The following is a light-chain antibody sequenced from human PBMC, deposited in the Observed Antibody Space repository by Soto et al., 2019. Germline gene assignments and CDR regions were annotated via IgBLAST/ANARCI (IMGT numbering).Light chain of an antibody. CDR2: DAS. Sequence: EIVMTQSPATLSVSPGERATLSCRASQGVSSNLAWYQQKPGQSPSLVIYDASTRATGIPARFSGSGSGTEVTLTISSLQSEDVAVYYCQQYNDWPPWTFGQGTKVEIK. J-gene: IGKJ1*01. V-gene: IGKV3-15*01. CDR3: QQYNDWPPWT. CDR1: QGVSSN.